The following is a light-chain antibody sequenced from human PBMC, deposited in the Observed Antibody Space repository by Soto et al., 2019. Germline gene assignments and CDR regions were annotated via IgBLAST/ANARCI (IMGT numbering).Light chain of an antibody. CDR1: SSDVGSYNL. CDR2: EGI. Sequence: QPVLTQPASVSGSPEQSITISCTGTSSDVGSYNLVSWYQQHPGKAPKLMIYEGIKRPSGVSNRFSGSKSGNTASLTISGPQAEDEADYYCCSYAGSSTYVFGTGTKVTVL. CDR3: CSYAGSSTYV. J-gene: IGLJ1*01. V-gene: IGLV2-23*01.